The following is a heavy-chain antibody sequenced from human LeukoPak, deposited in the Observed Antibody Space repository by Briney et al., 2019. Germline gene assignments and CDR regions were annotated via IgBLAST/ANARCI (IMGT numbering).Heavy chain of an antibody. Sequence: PSQTLSLTCTVSGGSISSGSYYWSWIRQPAGKEQEWIGRIYTSGSTNYNPSLKSRVTISVDTSKNQFSLKLSSVTAADTAVYYCASTSYDSRAFDIWGQGTMVTVSS. J-gene: IGHJ3*02. CDR3: ASTSYDSRAFDI. D-gene: IGHD3-22*01. CDR1: GGSISSGSYY. V-gene: IGHV4-61*02. CDR2: IYTSGST.